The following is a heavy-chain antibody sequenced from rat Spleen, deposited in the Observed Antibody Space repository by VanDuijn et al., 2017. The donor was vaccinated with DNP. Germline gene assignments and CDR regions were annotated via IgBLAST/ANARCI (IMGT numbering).Heavy chain of an antibody. CDR1: GFTFSDHN. CDR3: ARQDPLLLTLFAN. D-gene: IGHD1-1*01. V-gene: IGHV5-7*01. J-gene: IGHJ3*01. CDR2: INYDGSNT. Sequence: EVQLVESGGGLVQPGRSLKLSCAASGFTFSDHNMAWVRQAPKKGLEWVATINYDGSNTYYRDSVKGRFTISRDNAKSTLYLQMDSLRSEDTATYYCARQDPLLLTLFANWGQGTLVTVSS.